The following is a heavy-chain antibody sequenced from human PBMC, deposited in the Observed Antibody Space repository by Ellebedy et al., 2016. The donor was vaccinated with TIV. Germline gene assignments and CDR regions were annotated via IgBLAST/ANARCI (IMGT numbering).Heavy chain of an antibody. D-gene: IGHD3-10*01. CDR1: GFTFSGSA. CDR3: IRISMVRGITRAYYYGMDV. Sequence: GGSLRLSXAASGFTFSGSAMHWVRQASGKGLEWVGRIRSKTDSYATAYVASVKGRFTISRDDSKNTAYLRMSSLKTDDTAVYYCIRISMVRGITRAYYYGMDVWGQGTTVTVSS. J-gene: IGHJ6*02. CDR2: IRSKTDSYAT. V-gene: IGHV3-73*01.